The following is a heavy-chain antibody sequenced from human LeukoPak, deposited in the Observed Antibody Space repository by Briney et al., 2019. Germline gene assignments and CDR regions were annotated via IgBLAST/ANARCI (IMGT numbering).Heavy chain of an antibody. CDR2: INSDGSST. Sequence: GGSLRLSCAASGFTFSTYWMHWVRQAPGEWLVCVSRINSDGSSTTSAESVKGWLSISRANSKYTLCLQMNCLRAADTGVSVCAKGYRNSESYYLDYYMDVWGKGTTVTVSS. J-gene: IGHJ6*03. D-gene: IGHD1-26*01. V-gene: IGHV3-74*03. CDR3: AKGYRNSESYYLDYYMDV. CDR1: GFTFSTYW.